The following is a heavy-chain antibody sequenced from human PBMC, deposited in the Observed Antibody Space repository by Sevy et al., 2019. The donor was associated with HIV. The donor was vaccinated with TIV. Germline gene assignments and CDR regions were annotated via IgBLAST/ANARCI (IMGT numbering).Heavy chain of an antibody. D-gene: IGHD6-13*01. CDR3: ASDGGYSINWYPLY. J-gene: IGHJ4*02. Sequence: GGCLRLSCAASGFIFSTHAMHWVRQAPGKGLEWLAVISYEGSETYYADSVKGRFTISRDNSKNTRYLQMNGLRVEDTGLHYCASDGGYSINWYPLYWGQGTLVTVSS. CDR2: ISYEGSET. V-gene: IGHV3-30-3*01. CDR1: GFIFSTHA.